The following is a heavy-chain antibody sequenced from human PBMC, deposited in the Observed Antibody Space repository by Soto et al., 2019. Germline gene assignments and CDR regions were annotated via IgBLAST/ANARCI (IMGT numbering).Heavy chain of an antibody. CDR1: DGSISNLY. D-gene: IGHD3-22*01. V-gene: IGHV4-59*01. CDR2: ISPSGNT. J-gene: IGHJ4*02. CDR3: ARVPVVLTRYYIDA. Sequence: SETLSLTSTVSDGSISNLYWGWIRQPRAKKLKRIEYISPSGNTNYTPSTKRRASISVHTCKSQDSLNLNSVTAADTAVYYCARVPVVLTRYYIDAWGQGTPVTVSS.